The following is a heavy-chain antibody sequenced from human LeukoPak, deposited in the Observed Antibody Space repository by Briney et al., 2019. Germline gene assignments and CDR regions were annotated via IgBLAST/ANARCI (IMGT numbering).Heavy chain of an antibody. J-gene: IGHJ4*02. V-gene: IGHV4-59*01. CDR3: ANAREPPYRGIYYYFES. D-gene: IGHD1-26*01. Sequence: SETLSLTCTVSGDSITTSYWSWIRQPPGKGLEWIGYINYSRNTNYNPSLRSRITISVDTSKSQFSLHLTSLTAADTAVYYCANAREPPYRGIYYYFESWGQGTLVPVSS. CDR1: GDSITTSY. CDR2: INYSRNT.